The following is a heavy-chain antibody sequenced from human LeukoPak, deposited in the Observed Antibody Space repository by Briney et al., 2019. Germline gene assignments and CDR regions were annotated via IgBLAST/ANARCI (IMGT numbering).Heavy chain of an antibody. CDR3: ASLTWELFFDY. D-gene: IGHD4-23*01. Sequence: GGSLRLSCAAFGFTFSSYSMNWVRQAPGKGLEWVSYISSSSSTIYYADSVKGRFTISRDNAKNSLYLQMNSLRAEDTAVYYCASLTWELFFDYWGQGTLVTVSS. CDR2: ISSSSSTI. CDR1: GFTFSSYS. V-gene: IGHV3-48*04. J-gene: IGHJ4*02.